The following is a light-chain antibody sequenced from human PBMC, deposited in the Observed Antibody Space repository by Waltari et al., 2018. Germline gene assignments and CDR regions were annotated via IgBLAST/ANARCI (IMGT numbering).Light chain of an antibody. CDR1: QSVLYSSNNKNY. J-gene: IGKJ4*01. CDR3: QQYYNTPSLT. V-gene: IGKV4-1*01. CDR2: WAS. Sequence: DIVMTQSPDSLAVSLRERAPIKCTSSQSVLYSSNNKNYLAWYQQKPGQPPKMLIYWASTRESGVPDRFSGSGSGTDFTLTISSLQAEDVAVYYCQQYYNTPSLTFGGGTKVEIK.